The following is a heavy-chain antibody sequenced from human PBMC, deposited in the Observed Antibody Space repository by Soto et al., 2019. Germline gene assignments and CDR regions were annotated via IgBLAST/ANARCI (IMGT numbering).Heavy chain of an antibody. J-gene: IGHJ4*02. D-gene: IGHD5-12*01. CDR1: GINYNTYA. CDR3: ARAISGYVT. V-gene: IGHV1-3*01. Sequence: QVQLVQSGAEMKKPGASVKLSCKTSGINYNTYAIHWVRQAPGQGLEWMGWINAGNGHTRYSQNFQGRVTLTRDTSASTVYMDLDSLKSEDTGVYYCARAISGYVTWGQGTLVTVSS. CDR2: INAGNGHT.